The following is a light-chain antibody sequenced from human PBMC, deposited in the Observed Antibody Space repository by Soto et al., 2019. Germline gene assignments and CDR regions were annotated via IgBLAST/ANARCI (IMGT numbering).Light chain of an antibody. CDR3: AAWDDSLSAWV. CDR1: SSNIGSNY. CDR2: RNN. V-gene: IGLV1-47*01. Sequence: QAVVTQPPSASGTPGQRVTISCSGSSSNIGSNYVYWYQQVPGTAPKLLIYRNNQRPSGLPDRFSGSKSGTSASLAISGLRSEDEADYYCAAWDDSLSAWVFGGGTKLTVL. J-gene: IGLJ3*02.